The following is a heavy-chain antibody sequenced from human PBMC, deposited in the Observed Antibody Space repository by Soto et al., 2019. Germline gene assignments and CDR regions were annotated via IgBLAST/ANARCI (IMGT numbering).Heavy chain of an antibody. J-gene: IGHJ6*02. CDR2: IDPSDSET. CDR3: ARHGLGSRSPCYCGMGV. D-gene: IGHD3-10*01. V-gene: IGHV5-10-1*01. CDR1: GNSFTSDW. Sequence: GESLKISCQDSGNSFTSDWISWVRQMPGKGLEWMGRIDPSDSETDYSPSLQGRVTISADKSISTAYLQWNSLNASYTAIYYSARHGLGSRSPCYCGMGVRGPGTTGTASS.